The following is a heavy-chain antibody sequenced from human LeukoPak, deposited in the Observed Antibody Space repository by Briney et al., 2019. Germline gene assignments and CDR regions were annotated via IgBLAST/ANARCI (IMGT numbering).Heavy chain of an antibody. V-gene: IGHV4-31*03. J-gene: IGHJ5*02. D-gene: IGHD4-17*01. CDR2: IYYSGST. CDR1: GGSISSGGYY. Sequence: SETLSLTCTVSGGSISSGGYYWSWIRQHPGKGLEWIGYIYYSGSTYYNPSLKSRVTISVDTSKNQFSLKLSSVTAADTAVYYCARASCAVTHNWFDPWGQGTLVTVSS. CDR3: ARASCAVTHNWFDP.